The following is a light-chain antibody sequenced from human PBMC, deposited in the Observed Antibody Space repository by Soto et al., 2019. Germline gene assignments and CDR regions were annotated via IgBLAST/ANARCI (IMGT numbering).Light chain of an antibody. V-gene: IGKV1-5*01. CDR2: DAT. J-gene: IGKJ3*01. Sequence: DIQMTQSPSTLSASVGDRVTITCRASQSISARLAWYQQKPGKAPKLLIYDATSLERGVPSRWSGSGSGTEFTLTISSPQPDDFATYYCQQYKSFPFTFGPGTKVDIK. CDR1: QSISAR. CDR3: QQYKSFPFT.